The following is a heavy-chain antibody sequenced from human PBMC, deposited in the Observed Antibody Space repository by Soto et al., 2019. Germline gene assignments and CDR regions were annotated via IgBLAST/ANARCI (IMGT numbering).Heavy chain of an antibody. D-gene: IGHD6-6*01. J-gene: IGHJ6*02. CDR1: GYTFTSYG. CDR3: ARDLGSSSPYYYGMDV. V-gene: IGHV1-18*01. CDR2: ISAYNGNT. Sequence: GASVKVSCKASGYTFTSYGISWVRQAPGQGLEWMGWISAYNGNTNYAQKLQGRVTMTTDTSTSTAYMELRSLRSDDTAVYYCARDLGSSSPYYYGMDVWGQGTTVTISS.